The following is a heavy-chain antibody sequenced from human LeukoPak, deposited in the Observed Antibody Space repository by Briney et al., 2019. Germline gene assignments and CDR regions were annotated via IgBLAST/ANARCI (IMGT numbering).Heavy chain of an antibody. CDR1: GYTFTGYY. J-gene: IGHJ5*02. CDR2: INPSGGST. D-gene: IGHD4-17*01. CDR3: ARLIRADDYGDP. V-gene: IGHV1-46*01. Sequence: ASVKVSCKASGYTFTGYYMHWVRQAPGQGLEWMGIINPSGGSTSYAQKFQGRVTMTRDTSTSTVYMELSSLRSEDTAVYYCARLIRADDYGDPWGQGTLVTVSS.